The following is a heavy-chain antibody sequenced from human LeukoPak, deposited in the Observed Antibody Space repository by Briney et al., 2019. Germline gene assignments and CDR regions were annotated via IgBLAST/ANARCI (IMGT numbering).Heavy chain of an antibody. CDR2: IYYSGST. J-gene: IGHJ4*02. V-gene: IGHV4-59*01. CDR3: ARAPSVGATSYFDY. D-gene: IGHD1-26*01. Sequence: SEXLSLTCTVSGGSISSYYWSWVRQPPGKGLEWIGYIYYSGSTNYNPSLKSRVTISVDTSKNQFSLKLSSVTAADTAVYYCARAPSVGATSYFDYWGQGTLVTVSS. CDR1: GGSISSYY.